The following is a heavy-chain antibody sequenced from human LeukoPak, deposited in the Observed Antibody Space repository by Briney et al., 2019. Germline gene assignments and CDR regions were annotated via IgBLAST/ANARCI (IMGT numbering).Heavy chain of an antibody. CDR1: GDSVSSNNGA. D-gene: IGHD1-14*01. J-gene: IGHJ4*02. CDR3: ARDVGTTGWHTYDF. V-gene: IGHV6-1*01. Sequence: SQTLSLTCAISGDSVSSNNGAWNWIRQSPSRGLEWLGRTYYRSKWYNYYPGSLMSRITISPDTSKNQYSLQVYWVTPEDTAVYYCARDVGTTGWHTYDFWGQGTLVTVSS. CDR2: TYYRSKWYN.